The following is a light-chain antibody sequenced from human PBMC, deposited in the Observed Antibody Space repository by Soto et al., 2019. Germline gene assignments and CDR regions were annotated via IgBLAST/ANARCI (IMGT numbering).Light chain of an antibody. CDR3: QQSYTIPFT. CDR1: QSISTY. J-gene: IGKJ3*01. Sequence: DSQMTQSPSSLSASVGGRVTITCRASQSISTYVNWYQQKLGKAPKLLIYAASTLESGVPSRFSGSGSGTDFTLTISSLQPEDFATYYCQQSYTIPFTFGPGTKVDIK. CDR2: AAS. V-gene: IGKV1-39*01.